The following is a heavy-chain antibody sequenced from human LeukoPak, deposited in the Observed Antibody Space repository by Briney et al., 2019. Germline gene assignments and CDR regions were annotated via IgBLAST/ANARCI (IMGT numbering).Heavy chain of an antibody. J-gene: IGHJ4*02. V-gene: IGHV3-23*01. CDR2: ISQLGDYI. CDR3: ARGGYSGYALNFDY. D-gene: IGHD5-12*01. CDR1: GFTFINYA. Sequence: SGGSLRLTCSVSGFTFINYAMNWVRQAPGKGLDWVSAISQLGDYIYYAESVKGRFTISRDNSKNKVYLQVNGLRAEDTGVYYCARGGYSGYALNFDYWGQGTLVTVSS.